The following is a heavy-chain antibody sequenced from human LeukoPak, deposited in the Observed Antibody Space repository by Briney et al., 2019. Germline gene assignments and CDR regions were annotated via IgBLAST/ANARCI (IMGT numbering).Heavy chain of an antibody. CDR3: ARGDSSDFYYYFDY. CDR2: IIPIFGTA. V-gene: IGHV1-69*05. CDR1: GGTFSSYA. J-gene: IGHJ4*02. Sequence: SVKVSCKASGGTFSSYAISWVRQAPGQGLEWMGGIIPIFGTANYAQKFQGRVTMTRDMSTSTVYMELSSLRSEDTAVYYCARGDSSDFYYYFDYWGQGTLVTVSS. D-gene: IGHD3-22*01.